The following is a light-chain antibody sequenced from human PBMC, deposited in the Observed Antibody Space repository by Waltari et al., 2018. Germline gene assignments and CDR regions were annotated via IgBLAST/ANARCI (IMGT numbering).Light chain of an antibody. V-gene: IGKV3-15*01. J-gene: IGKJ5*01. CDR2: GAS. CDR3: QQYNDWPPRVT. CDR1: QSISNS. Sequence: EIVMTQSPATLSVSPGERVTLSCRASQSISNSLAWYQQRPGQAPRLLIYGASTRATGIPVRFSGSGSGTEFTLTISSLQSEDFAVYYCQQYNDWPPRVTFGQGTRLEIK.